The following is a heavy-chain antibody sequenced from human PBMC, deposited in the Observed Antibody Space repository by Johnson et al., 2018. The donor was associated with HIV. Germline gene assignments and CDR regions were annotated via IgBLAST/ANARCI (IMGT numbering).Heavy chain of an antibody. V-gene: IGHV3-30*14. Sequence: QVQLVESGGGVVQPGRSLRLSCAASGFTFSSYAMHWVRQAPGKGLEWVAVISYDGSNKYYADSVKGRFTISRDNSKNTLYLQMSSLRAEDMALYYCVRDDRPDGFDICRQGTMVTVSS. CDR3: VRDDRPDGFDI. CDR2: ISYDGSNK. CDR1: GFTFSSYA. J-gene: IGHJ3*02.